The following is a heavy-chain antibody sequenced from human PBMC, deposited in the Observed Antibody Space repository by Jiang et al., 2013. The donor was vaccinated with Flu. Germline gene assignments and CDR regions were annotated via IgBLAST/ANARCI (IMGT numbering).Heavy chain of an antibody. Sequence: VQLVESGGGLVKPGGSLRLSCAASGFTFNHAWMNWVRQAPGKGLEWVGRIKSKTDGGTTDFAAPVKGRFTMSRDDSKNTLYLQLNSLKTDDTAVYYCTTVNGVQYRNGRYAFDSWGQGTMVTVSS. CDR1: GFTFNHAW. CDR3: TTVNGVQYRNGRYAFDS. D-gene: IGHD6-19*01. CDR2: IKSKTDGGTT. V-gene: IGHV3-15*07. J-gene: IGHJ3*02.